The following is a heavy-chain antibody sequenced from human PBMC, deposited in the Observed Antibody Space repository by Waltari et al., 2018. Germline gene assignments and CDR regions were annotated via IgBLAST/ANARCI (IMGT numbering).Heavy chain of an antibody. CDR1: GGTFSSYA. D-gene: IGHD2-15*01. V-gene: IGHV1-69*13. J-gene: IGHJ3*02. CDR3: ARERIVVADIDAFDI. Sequence: QVQLVQSGAEVKQPGSSVKVSCTASGGTFSSYAIHWVRRAPGQGLEWMGGIMPIFGTANCAQKFQGRVTITADESTSTAYMELSSLRSEDTAVYYCARERIVVADIDAFDIWGQGTMVTVSS. CDR2: IMPIFGTA.